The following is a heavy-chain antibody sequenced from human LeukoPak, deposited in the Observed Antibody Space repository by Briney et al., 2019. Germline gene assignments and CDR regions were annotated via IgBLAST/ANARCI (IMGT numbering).Heavy chain of an antibody. Sequence: GGSLRLSCAASGFTFSNYGMHWVRQLPGNGLEWVSVISNDGVNTYQADSVKGRFTISRDNSKSTLHLQMNSLRAEDTAVYNCASDVGGVGASPFDYWGQGTLVTVSS. J-gene: IGHJ4*02. D-gene: IGHD1-26*01. V-gene: IGHV3-30*19. CDR2: ISNDGVNT. CDR1: GFTFSNYG. CDR3: ASDVGGVGASPFDY.